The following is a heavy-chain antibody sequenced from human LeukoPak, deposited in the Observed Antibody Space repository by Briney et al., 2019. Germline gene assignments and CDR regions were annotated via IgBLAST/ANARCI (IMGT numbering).Heavy chain of an antibody. D-gene: IGHD2-15*01. Sequence: PPETLSLTCAVYGGSFSGYYWSWIRQPPGKGLEWIGEINHSGSTNYNPSLKSRVTISVDTSKNQFSLKLSSVTAADTAVYYCASTRVVGYYYMDVWGKGTTVTVSS. CDR2: INHSGST. CDR1: GGSFSGYY. J-gene: IGHJ6*03. CDR3: ASTRVVGYYYMDV. V-gene: IGHV4-34*01.